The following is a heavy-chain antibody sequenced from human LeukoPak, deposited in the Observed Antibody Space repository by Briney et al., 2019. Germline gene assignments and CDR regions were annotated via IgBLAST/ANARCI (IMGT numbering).Heavy chain of an antibody. CDR1: GYTFTSYD. CDR2: MNPNSGNT. J-gene: IGHJ6*02. Sequence: GASVKVSCKASGYTFTSYDINWVRQATGQGLEWMGWMNPNSGNTGYAQKFQGRVTMTRNTSISTAYMELSSLRSEDTAVCYCARGAPKTYDFWGGYSYYYYYGMDVWGQGTTVTVSS. CDR3: ARGAPKTYDFWGGYSYYYYYGMDV. D-gene: IGHD3-3*01. V-gene: IGHV1-8*01.